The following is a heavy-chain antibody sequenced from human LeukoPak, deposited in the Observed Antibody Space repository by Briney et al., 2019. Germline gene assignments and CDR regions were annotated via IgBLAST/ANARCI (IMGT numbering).Heavy chain of an antibody. J-gene: IGHJ1*01. CDR3: ARSNYCSSTSCMGYFQH. CDR1: GGSISSSSYY. Sequence: SETLSLTCTVSGGSISSSSYYWGWIRQPPGKGLEWIGSIYYSGSTYYNPSLKSRVTISVDTSKNQFSLKLSSVTAADTAVYYCARSNYCSSTSCMGYFQHWGQGTLVTVSS. CDR2: IYYSGST. V-gene: IGHV4-39*01. D-gene: IGHD2-2*01.